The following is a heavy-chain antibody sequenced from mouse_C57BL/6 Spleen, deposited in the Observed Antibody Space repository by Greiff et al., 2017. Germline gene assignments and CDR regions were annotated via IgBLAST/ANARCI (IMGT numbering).Heavy chain of an antibody. D-gene: IGHD1-1*01. CDR2: IYPGSGST. CDR3: TRVYYYGSSPHFDY. CDR1: GYTFTSYW. Sequence: QVQLQQPGAELVKPGASVKMSCKASGYTFTSYWITWVKQRPGHGLEWIGAIYPGSGSTNYNEKFKSKATLTADTSSSTAYMQLSSLTSESSAFYYCTRVYYYGSSPHFDYWGQGTTLTVSS. V-gene: IGHV1-55*01. J-gene: IGHJ2*01.